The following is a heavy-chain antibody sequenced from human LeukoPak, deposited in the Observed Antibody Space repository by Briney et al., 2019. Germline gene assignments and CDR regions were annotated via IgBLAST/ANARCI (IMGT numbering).Heavy chain of an antibody. V-gene: IGHV1-18*01. Sequence: ASVKVSCKASGYTFTSYGISWVRRAPGQGLEWMGWISAYNGNTNYAQKLQGRVTMTTDTSTSTAYMELRSLRSDDTAVYYCARGDYSSSWYVQIDYWGQGTLVTVSS. J-gene: IGHJ4*02. D-gene: IGHD6-13*01. CDR1: GYTFTSYG. CDR3: ARGDYSSSWYVQIDY. CDR2: ISAYNGNT.